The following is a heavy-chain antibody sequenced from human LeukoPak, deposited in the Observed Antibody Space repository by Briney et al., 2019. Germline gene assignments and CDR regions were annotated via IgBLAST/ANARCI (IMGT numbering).Heavy chain of an antibody. CDR3: ARARANYDILTGYYKSLSEFDY. Sequence: ASVKVSCKASGYTFTSYGISWVRQAPGQGLEWMGWISAYNGNTNYAQKLQGRVNMTTDTSTSTAYMELRSLRSDDTAVYYCARARANYDILTGYYKSLSEFDYWGQGTLVTVSS. CDR1: GYTFTSYG. J-gene: IGHJ4*02. D-gene: IGHD3-9*01. CDR2: ISAYNGNT. V-gene: IGHV1-18*01.